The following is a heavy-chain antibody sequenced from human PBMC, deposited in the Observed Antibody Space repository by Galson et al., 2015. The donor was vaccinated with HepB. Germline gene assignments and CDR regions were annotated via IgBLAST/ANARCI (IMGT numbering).Heavy chain of an antibody. Sequence: SVKVSCKASGGTFSSYAISWVRQAPGQGLEWMGGIIPIFGTANYAQKFQGRVTITADESTSTAYMELSSLRSEDTAVYYCARGNTPLLFGYDRPGVLDYYYYMDVWGKGTTVTVSS. J-gene: IGHJ6*03. V-gene: IGHV1-69*13. D-gene: IGHD5-12*01. CDR1: GGTFSSYA. CDR2: IIPIFGTA. CDR3: ARGNTPLLFGYDRPGVLDYYYYMDV.